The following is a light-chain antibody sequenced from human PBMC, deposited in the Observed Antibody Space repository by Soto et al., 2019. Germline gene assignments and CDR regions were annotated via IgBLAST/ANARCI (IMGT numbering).Light chain of an antibody. V-gene: IGKV1-5*03. Sequence: DIQMTQSPSTLSGSVGDRVTITCRASQTISSWLAWYQQKPGKAPKLLIYKASTLKSGVPSRFSGSGSGTKFTLTISSLQPDDFATYYCKHYNSYSGAFGQGTKVKLK. CDR3: KHYNSYSGA. CDR2: KAS. J-gene: IGKJ1*01. CDR1: QTISSW.